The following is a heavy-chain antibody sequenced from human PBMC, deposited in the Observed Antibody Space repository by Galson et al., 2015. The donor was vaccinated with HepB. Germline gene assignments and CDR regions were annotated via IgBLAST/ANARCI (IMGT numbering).Heavy chain of an antibody. CDR3: ARDLRGPAWFGELWTLYYYYGMDV. J-gene: IGHJ6*02. CDR1: GFTFSSYG. CDR2: ISYDGSNK. Sequence: SLRLSCAASGFTFSSYGMHWVRQAPGKGLEWVAVISYDGSNKYYADSVKGRFTISRDNSKNTLYLQMNSLRAEDTAVYYCARDLRGPAWFGELWTLYYYYGMDVWGQGTTVTVSS. V-gene: IGHV3-30*03. D-gene: IGHD3-10*01.